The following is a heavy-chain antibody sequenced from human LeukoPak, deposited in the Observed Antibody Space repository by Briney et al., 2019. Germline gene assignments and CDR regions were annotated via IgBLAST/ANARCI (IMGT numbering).Heavy chain of an antibody. CDR2: ISAYNGNT. CDR1: GYTFTSYG. V-gene: IGHV1-18*01. CDR3: ARVALPVSYSGHDYGVVRYYFDY. Sequence: ASVKVSCKASGYTFTSYGISWVRQAPGQGLEWMGWISAYNGNTNYAQKLQGRVTMTTDTSTSTAYMELRSLRSDDTAVYYCARVALPVSYSGHDYGVVRYYFDYWGQGTLVTVFS. J-gene: IGHJ4*02. D-gene: IGHD5-12*01.